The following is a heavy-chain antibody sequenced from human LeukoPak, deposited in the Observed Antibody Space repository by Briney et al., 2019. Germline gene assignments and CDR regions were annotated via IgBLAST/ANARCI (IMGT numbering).Heavy chain of an antibody. Sequence: ASVKVSCKASGYTFTGYYLHWVRQAPGQGLDWMGWISPNTGATKYAQKFQGRVAMTRDTSISIAYMELSRLRSDDTAVYYCARGLYNTYPEDYWGQGTLVTVSS. V-gene: IGHV1-2*02. J-gene: IGHJ4*02. CDR2: ISPNTGAT. CDR1: GYTFTGYY. CDR3: ARGLYNTYPEDY. D-gene: IGHD1-1*01.